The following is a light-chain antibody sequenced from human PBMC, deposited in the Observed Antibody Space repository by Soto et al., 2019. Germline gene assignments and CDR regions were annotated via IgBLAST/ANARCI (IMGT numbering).Light chain of an antibody. V-gene: IGKV3-15*01. CDR2: GAS. CDR1: QSVRSN. J-gene: IGKJ4*01. Sequence: EIVMTQSPSTLCVSXVERATLSXXASQSVRSNLAWYQQKPGQSPRLLIYGASTRATGIPARFSGSGSGTDFTLTIDSLEPEDFAVYYCQQRINWPLTFGGGTKV. CDR3: QQRINWPLT.